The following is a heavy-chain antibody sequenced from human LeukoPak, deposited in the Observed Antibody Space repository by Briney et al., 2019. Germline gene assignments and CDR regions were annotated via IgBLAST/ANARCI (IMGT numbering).Heavy chain of an antibody. CDR2: ISSSGGNT. Sequence: GGSLRLSCAASGFTFSNFAMNWVRQAPGKGLGWVSSISSSGGNTYFADSVKGRFTISRDNSKNTLYLQLNSLRADDTAIYYCAKDSGAYYGLGGDYWGQGTLVTVSS. V-gene: IGHV3-23*01. J-gene: IGHJ4*02. CDR3: AKDSGAYYGLGGDY. D-gene: IGHD3-22*01. CDR1: GFTFSNFA.